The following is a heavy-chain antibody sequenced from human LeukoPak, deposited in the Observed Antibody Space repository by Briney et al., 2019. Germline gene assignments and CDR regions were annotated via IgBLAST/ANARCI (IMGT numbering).Heavy chain of an antibody. D-gene: IGHD2-8*02. V-gene: IGHV3-30*04. CDR3: SRDYCTGGGCNNANDI. Sequence: GGSLRLSCAASGLTLSPYAMHWVRQAPGKGLEWVAVISHDGKNKYYADFVKGRFIISRDNSKNTLFLQLTSLRAEDTAVYYCSRDYCTGGGCNNANDIWGQGTMVTVSS. CDR1: GLTLSPYA. CDR2: ISHDGKNK. J-gene: IGHJ3*02.